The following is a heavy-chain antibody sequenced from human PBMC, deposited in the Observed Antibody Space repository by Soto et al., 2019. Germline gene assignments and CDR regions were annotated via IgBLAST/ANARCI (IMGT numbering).Heavy chain of an antibody. V-gene: IGHV1-69*12. CDR2: IIPIFGTA. Sequence: QVQLVQSGAEVKKPGSSVKVSCKASGGTFSSYAISWVRQAPGQGLEWMGGIIPIFGTANYAQKFQVRVTITADESTSAAYMELSSLRSEDTALYYWARHVPAAGYYYGMDVWGQGTTVTVSS. CDR1: GGTFSSYA. D-gene: IGHD2-2*01. J-gene: IGHJ6*02. CDR3: ARHVPAAGYYYGMDV.